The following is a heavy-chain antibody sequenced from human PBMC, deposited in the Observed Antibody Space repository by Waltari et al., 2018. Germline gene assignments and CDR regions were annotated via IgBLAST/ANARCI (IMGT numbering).Heavy chain of an antibody. Sequence: QVQLVESGGGVVQPGRSLRLSCAASEFTFSSYAMHWVRQAPGKGLEWVAVISNNERNIYYVDSVRSRFTISRDNSKKMLYLQMNSLRAEDTAVYYCARDYCDRRNCHGMDVWGQGTTVTVSS. CDR3: ARDYCDRRNCHGMDV. CDR2: ISNNERNI. D-gene: IGHD3-22*01. V-gene: IGHV3-30*04. J-gene: IGHJ6*02. CDR1: EFTFSSYA.